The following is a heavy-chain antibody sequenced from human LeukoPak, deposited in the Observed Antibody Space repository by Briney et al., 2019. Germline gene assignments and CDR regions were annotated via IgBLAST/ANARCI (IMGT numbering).Heavy chain of an antibody. D-gene: IGHD3-10*01. CDR2: IKQDGSET. J-gene: IGHJ4*02. CDR3: ARVYSHTITMVRGVIGG. Sequence: PGGSLRLSCAASGFTFSSYWMSWVRQAPGRELEWVANIKQDGSETYYVDSVKGRFTISRDNAKNSLYLQMNSLRAEDTAVYYCARVYSHTITMVRGVIGGWGQGTVVTVSS. V-gene: IGHV3-7*03. CDR1: GFTFSSYW.